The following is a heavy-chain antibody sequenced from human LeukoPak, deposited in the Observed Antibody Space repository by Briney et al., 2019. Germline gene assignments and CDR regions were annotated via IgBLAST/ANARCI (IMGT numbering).Heavy chain of an antibody. CDR2: INHSGST. D-gene: IGHD5-18*01. J-gene: IGHJ4*02. V-gene: IGHV4-34*01. CDR1: GGSFSGYY. CDR3: ARARGYSYGYWGTHSDY. Sequence: PSETLSLTCAVYGGSFSGYYWSWIRQPPGKGLEWIGEINHSGSTNYNPSLKSRVTISVDTSKNQFSLKLSSVTAADTAVYYCARARGYSYGYWGTHSDYWGQGTLVTVSS.